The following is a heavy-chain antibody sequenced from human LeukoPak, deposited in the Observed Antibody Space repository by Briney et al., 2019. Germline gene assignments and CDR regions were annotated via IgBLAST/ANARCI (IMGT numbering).Heavy chain of an antibody. J-gene: IGHJ4*02. V-gene: IGHV3-48*01. D-gene: IGHD3-10*01. CDR2: ISSSSSKI. CDR1: GFTFSSYS. CDR3: ALVLTGATFDY. Sequence: GGSLTLSCAASGFTFSSYSMNWLRQATGKGLEWVSYISSSSSKIYYADSVKRRFNISRDNAKNPLYLQMNSLRAGDTVVDCCALVLTGATFDYWGQGTLVTVSS.